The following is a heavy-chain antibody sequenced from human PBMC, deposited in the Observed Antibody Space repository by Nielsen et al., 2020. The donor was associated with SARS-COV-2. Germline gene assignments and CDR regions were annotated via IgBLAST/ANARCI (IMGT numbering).Heavy chain of an antibody. J-gene: IGHJ4*02. D-gene: IGHD3-22*01. CDR2: INPSGGST. CDR3: ARGTSITMIVVTTDLFDY. Sequence: ASVKVSCKASGYTFTGYYMHWVRQAPGQGLEWMGIINPSGGSTSYAQKFQGRVTMTRDTSTSTVYMELSSLRSEDTAVYYCARGTSITMIVVTTDLFDYWGQGTLVTVSS. CDR1: GYTFTGYY. V-gene: IGHV1-46*01.